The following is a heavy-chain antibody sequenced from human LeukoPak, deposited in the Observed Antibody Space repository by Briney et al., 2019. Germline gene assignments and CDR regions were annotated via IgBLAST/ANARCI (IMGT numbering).Heavy chain of an antibody. D-gene: IGHD4-23*01. J-gene: IGHJ4*02. V-gene: IGHV3-30*01. CDR2: ISYDGSNK. Sequence: PGRSLRLSCAASGFTFSSYAMHWVRQAPGKGLEWVAVISYDGSNKYYADSVKGRFTISGDNSKNTLYLQMNSLRAEDTAVYYCARDMGAYGGNSDAFDYWGQGTLVTVSS. CDR3: ARDMGAYGGNSDAFDY. CDR1: GFTFSSYA.